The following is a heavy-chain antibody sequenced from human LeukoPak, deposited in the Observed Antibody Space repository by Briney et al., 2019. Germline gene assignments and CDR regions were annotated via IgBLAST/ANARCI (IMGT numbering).Heavy chain of an antibody. CDR2: IYSGGST. D-gene: IGHD1-26*01. J-gene: IGHJ4*02. V-gene: IGHV3-53*01. CDR3: ARCKGIPFSGSYDY. CDR1: GFTVSTSY. Sequence: GGSLRLSCAASGFTVSTSYMSWVRQAPGKGLEWLSVIYSGGSTYYADSVKGRFNIPRDNSKNTLYLQMNGLRVEDTAVYYCARCKGIPFSGSYDYWGQGTLVTVSS.